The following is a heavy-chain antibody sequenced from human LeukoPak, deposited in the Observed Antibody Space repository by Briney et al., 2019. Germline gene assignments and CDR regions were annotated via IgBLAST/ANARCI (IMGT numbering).Heavy chain of an antibody. J-gene: IGHJ4*02. V-gene: IGHV4-59*01. Sequence: PSETLSLTCTVSGGSISSYYWRWIRQPPGKGLEGIGYIYYSGSTNYNPSLKSRVTISVDTSKNQFSLKLSSVTAADTAVYYCARDRYDSSGLDYWGQGTLVTVSS. CDR3: ARDRYDSSGLDY. CDR2: IYYSGST. CDR1: GGSISSYY. D-gene: IGHD3-22*01.